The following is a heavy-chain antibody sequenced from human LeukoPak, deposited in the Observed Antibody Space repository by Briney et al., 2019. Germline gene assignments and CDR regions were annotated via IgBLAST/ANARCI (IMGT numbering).Heavy chain of an antibody. Sequence: SETLSLTCAVYGGSFSGYYWSWIRQPTGKGLEWIGEINHSGSTNYNPSLKSRVTISVDTSKNQFSLKLSSVTAADTAVYYCARGGYSGLTHWGQGTLVTVSS. J-gene: IGHJ4*02. CDR3: ARGGYSGLTH. D-gene: IGHD5-12*01. CDR2: INHSGST. CDR1: GGSFSGYY. V-gene: IGHV4-34*01.